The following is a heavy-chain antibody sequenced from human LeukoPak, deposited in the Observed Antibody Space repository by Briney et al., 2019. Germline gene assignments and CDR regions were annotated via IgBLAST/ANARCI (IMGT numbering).Heavy chain of an antibody. V-gene: IGHV3-23*01. J-gene: IGHJ4*02. D-gene: IGHD2-8*01. CDR1: GFTLRSSA. CDR3: AKELYGNPSGY. CDR2: ISGDGGTI. Sequence: GGSLRLSCAASGFTLRSSAMSWVRQAPGKGLEWVSAISGDGGTISYAASVRGRFTICRDNAKNTLFLQMSSLRAGDTALYYCAKELYGNPSGYWGQGTRVTVSS.